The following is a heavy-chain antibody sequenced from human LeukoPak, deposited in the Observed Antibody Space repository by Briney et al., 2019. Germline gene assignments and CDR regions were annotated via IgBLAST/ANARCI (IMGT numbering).Heavy chain of an antibody. V-gene: IGHV4-38-2*02. Sequence: SETLSLTCTVSGYSISSGYYWGWIRQPPGKGLEWIGSIYHSGSTYYNPSLKSRVTISVDTSKNQFSLKLSSVTAADTAVYYCASKRYYYDSRGIDYWGQGTLVTVSS. CDR1: GYSISSGYY. J-gene: IGHJ4*02. CDR2: IYHSGST. CDR3: ASKRYYYDSRGIDY. D-gene: IGHD3-22*01.